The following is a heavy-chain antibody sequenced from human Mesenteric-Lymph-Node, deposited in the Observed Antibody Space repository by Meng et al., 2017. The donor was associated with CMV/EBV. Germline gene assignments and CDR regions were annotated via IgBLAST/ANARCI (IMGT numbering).Heavy chain of an antibody. CDR1: GGSFSGYY. CDR3: ARGSSYDILTGYFDY. D-gene: IGHD3-9*01. CDR2: INHSGST. V-gene: IGHV4-34*01. J-gene: IGHJ4*02. Sequence: VQVHQWGDGRLKPSETLSVTCAVYGGSFSGYYWNWIRQSPEKGLEWIGEINHSGSTTYNPSFTSRIIISVDTSTNQISLNMSSVTAADTAVYYCARGSSYDILTGYFDYWGQGALVTVSS.